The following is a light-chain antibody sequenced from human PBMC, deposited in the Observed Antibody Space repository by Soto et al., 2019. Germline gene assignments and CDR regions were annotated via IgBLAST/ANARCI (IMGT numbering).Light chain of an antibody. CDR2: AAS. Sequence: EIVMTQSPATLSVSPGERATLSCRASQSVSSNLAWYQQKPGQAPRLLIYAASTRATGIPARFSGSGSGTEFTLPISSLQSEDFAVYYCQQCNNWPLTFGGGTKVEIK. V-gene: IGKV3-15*01. CDR1: QSVSSN. CDR3: QQCNNWPLT. J-gene: IGKJ4*01.